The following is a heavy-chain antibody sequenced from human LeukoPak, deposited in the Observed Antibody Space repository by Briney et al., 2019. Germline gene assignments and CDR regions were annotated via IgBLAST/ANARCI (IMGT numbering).Heavy chain of an antibody. V-gene: IGHV1-2*02. J-gene: IGHJ4*02. D-gene: IGHD6-13*01. CDR3: ARDLGEYSGSWDPPADY. Sequence: ASVKVSCKASGYTFTGYYMHWVRQAPGQGLEWMGWINPNSGGTNYAQKFQGRVTMTRDTSISTACMELSRLRSDDTAVYYCARDLGEYSGSWDPPADYWGQGTLVTVSS. CDR2: INPNSGGT. CDR1: GYTFTGYY.